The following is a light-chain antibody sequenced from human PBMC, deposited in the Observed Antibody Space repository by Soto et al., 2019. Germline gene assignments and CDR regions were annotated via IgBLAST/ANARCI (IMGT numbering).Light chain of an antibody. CDR3: SSYTSSSTLGGYV. CDR2: EVS. CDR1: SSDVGGYNY. V-gene: IGLV2-14*01. J-gene: IGLJ1*01. Sequence: QSALTQPASVSGSPGQSITISCTGTSSDVGGYNYVSWYQQHPGKAPKLMIYEVSNRPSGVSNRFSGSKSGKTASLTISGLQAGEEADYYCSSYTSSSTLGGYVFGTGTKLTVL.